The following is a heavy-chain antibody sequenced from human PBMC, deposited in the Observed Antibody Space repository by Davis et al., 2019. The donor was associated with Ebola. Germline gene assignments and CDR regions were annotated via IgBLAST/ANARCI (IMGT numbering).Heavy chain of an antibody. D-gene: IGHD6-19*01. CDR1: GFTFSGYW. CDR2: IKQDGSEK. V-gene: IGHV3-7*01. Sequence: GESLKISCAASGFTFSGYWMSWVRQAPGKGLEWVANIKQDGSEKYYVDSVKGRFTISRDNAKNSLYLQMNSLRAEDTAVYYCARGGSSGWYEALYYFDYWGQGTLVTVSS. CDR3: ARGGSSGWYEALYYFDY. J-gene: IGHJ4*02.